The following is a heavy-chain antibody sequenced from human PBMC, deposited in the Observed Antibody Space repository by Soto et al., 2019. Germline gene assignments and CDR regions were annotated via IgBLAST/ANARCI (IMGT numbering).Heavy chain of an antibody. CDR1: GYTFSTYG. CDR3: SRRTHDAFDI. V-gene: IGHV1-18*01. J-gene: IGHJ3*02. CDR2: VTTYNGNT. Sequence: QVQLVQSGGEVKEPGASVKVSCKASGYTFSTYGISWVRQAPGQGLEWMGWVTTYNGNTNYAQKLQGRITLTTDTSTSKAYMELRSLRSDDTAVFYCSRRTHDAFDIGGQGTMVTVFS.